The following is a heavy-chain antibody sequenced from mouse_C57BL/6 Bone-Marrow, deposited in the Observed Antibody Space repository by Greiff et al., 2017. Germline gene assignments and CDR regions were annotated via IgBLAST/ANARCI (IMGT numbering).Heavy chain of an antibody. V-gene: IGHV5-17*01. CDR2: ISSGSSTI. CDR1: GFTFSDYG. J-gene: IGHJ3*01. Sequence: EVNVVESGGGLVKPGGSLKLSCAASGFTFSDYGMHWVRQAPEKGLEWVAYISSGSSTIYYADTVKGRFTISRDNAKNTLFLQMTILRSEDTAMYYCAGLVWFAYWGQGTLVTVSA. CDR3: AGLVWFAY.